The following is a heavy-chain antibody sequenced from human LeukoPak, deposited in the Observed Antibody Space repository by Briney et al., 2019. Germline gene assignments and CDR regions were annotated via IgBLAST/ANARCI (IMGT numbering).Heavy chain of an antibody. CDR2: INHSGST. V-gene: IGHV4-34*01. Sequence: SETLSLTCAVYGGSFSGYYWSWIRQPPGKGLEWIGEINHSGSTNYNPSLKSRVTISVYTSKNQFSLKLSSVTAADTAVYYCARGDGGYSGYDSYYYYMDVWGKGTTATVSS. J-gene: IGHJ6*03. CDR1: GGSFSGYY. D-gene: IGHD5-12*01. CDR3: ARGDGGYSGYDSYYYYMDV.